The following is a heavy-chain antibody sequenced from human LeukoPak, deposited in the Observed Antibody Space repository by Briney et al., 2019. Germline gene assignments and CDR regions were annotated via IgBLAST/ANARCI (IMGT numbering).Heavy chain of an antibody. Sequence: SETLSLTCTVSGDSVSSGSYYWSWIRQPPGKGLEWIGYIYYSGSTNYNPSLKSRVIISVDTSKNQFSLKLSSVTAADTAVYYCARSTGTNYYYYGMDVWGQGTTVTVSS. D-gene: IGHD1-1*01. J-gene: IGHJ6*02. CDR2: IYYSGST. CDR1: GDSVSSGSYY. CDR3: ARSTGTNYYYYGMDV. V-gene: IGHV4-61*01.